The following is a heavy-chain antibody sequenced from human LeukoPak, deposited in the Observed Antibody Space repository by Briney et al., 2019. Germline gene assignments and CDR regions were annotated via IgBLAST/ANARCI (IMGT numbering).Heavy chain of an antibody. D-gene: IGHD3-10*01. CDR2: INPNSGGT. J-gene: IGHJ3*02. V-gene: IGHV1-2*02. Sequence: GASVKVSCKASGYTFTGYYMHWVRQAPGQGLEWMGWINPNSGGTNYAQKFQGRVTMTRDTSISTAYMELSRLRSDDTAVYYCAGLLWFGLSGAFDIWGQGTMVTVST. CDR1: GYTFTGYY. CDR3: AGLLWFGLSGAFDI.